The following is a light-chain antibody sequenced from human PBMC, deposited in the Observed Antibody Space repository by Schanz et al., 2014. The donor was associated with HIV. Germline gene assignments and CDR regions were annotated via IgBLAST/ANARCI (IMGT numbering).Light chain of an antibody. CDR1: RNDVGTYNL. J-gene: IGLJ3*02. V-gene: IGLV2-14*02. CDR2: EST. Sequence: QSALTQPASVSGSPGQSIAISCTGTRNDVGTYNLVSWYQQYPGKAPKLMIYESTKRPSGVSNRFSGSKSGNTASLTISGLQTDDEADYYCNSYTTRDTKVFGGGTKLTV. CDR3: NSYTTRDTKV.